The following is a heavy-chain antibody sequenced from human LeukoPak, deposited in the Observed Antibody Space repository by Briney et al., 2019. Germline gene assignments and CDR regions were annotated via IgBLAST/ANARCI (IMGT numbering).Heavy chain of an antibody. J-gene: IGHJ6*02. V-gene: IGHV4-4*02. Sequence: PSRTLSLTCGVSGGSLSNTNWWTWVRQPPGKGLEWIGEVNLQGSTNYNPSLKSRVAISVDKSENHISLKLTSVTAADTAVYYCARGFGEVIRRDYYYYGMDVWGQGTTVTVSS. CDR1: GGSLSNTNW. CDR2: VNLQGST. CDR3: ARGFGEVIRRDYYYYGMDV. D-gene: IGHD3-3*01.